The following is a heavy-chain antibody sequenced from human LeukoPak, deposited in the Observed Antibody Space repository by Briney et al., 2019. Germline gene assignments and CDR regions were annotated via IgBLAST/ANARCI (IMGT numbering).Heavy chain of an antibody. Sequence: SETLSLTCTVSGGSISSYYWSWIRQPPGKGLEWIGEINHSGSTNYNPSLKSRVTISVDTSKNQFSLKLSSVTAADTAVYYCARHPTTVVQGNAFDIWGQGTMVTVSS. CDR3: ARHPTTVVQGNAFDI. CDR1: GGSISSYY. D-gene: IGHD4-17*01. J-gene: IGHJ3*02. V-gene: IGHV4-34*01. CDR2: INHSGST.